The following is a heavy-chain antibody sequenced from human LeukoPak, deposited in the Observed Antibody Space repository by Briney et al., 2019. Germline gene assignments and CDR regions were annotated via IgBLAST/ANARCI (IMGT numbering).Heavy chain of an antibody. Sequence: GSLRLSCAASGFTFNNYAMSWIRQPPGKGLEWIGEINHSGSTNYNPSLKSRVTISVDTSKNQFSLKLSSVTAADTAVYYCARSFYGSRIFQHWGQGTLVTVSS. V-gene: IGHV4-34*01. CDR1: GFTFNNYA. J-gene: IGHJ1*01. CDR2: INHSGST. CDR3: ARSFYGSRIFQH. D-gene: IGHD2-2*01.